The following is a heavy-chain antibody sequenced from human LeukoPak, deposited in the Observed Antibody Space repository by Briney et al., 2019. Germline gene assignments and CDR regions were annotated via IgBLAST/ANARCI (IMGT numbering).Heavy chain of an antibody. V-gene: IGHV3-48*03. Sequence: GGSLRLSCAASGFTFSNYEMNWVRQAPGKGLEWVSYISSSGTTIYYADSVKGRFTMSRDNAKNSLYLQMNSLRAEDTAVYYCARETDSTLLDYWGQGALVTVSS. CDR1: GFTFSNYE. D-gene: IGHD2-2*01. CDR3: ARETDSTLLDY. CDR2: ISSSGTTI. J-gene: IGHJ4*02.